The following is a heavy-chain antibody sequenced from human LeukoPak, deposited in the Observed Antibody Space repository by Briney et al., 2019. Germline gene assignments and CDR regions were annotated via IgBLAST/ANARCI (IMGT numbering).Heavy chain of an antibody. J-gene: IGHJ4*02. V-gene: IGHV4-39*01. CDR3: AGRSGFGEFFDY. CDR2: IYYSGST. D-gene: IGHD3-10*01. Sequence: PSETLSLTCTVSGGSISSSSYYWGWIRQPPGKGLEWIGSIYYSGSTYYNPSLKSRVTISVDTSKNQFSLKLSSVTAADTAVYYCAGRSGFGEFFDYWGQGTLVTVSS. CDR1: GGSISSSSYY.